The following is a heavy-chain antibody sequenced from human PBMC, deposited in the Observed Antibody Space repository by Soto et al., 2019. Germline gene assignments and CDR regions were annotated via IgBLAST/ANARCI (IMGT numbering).Heavy chain of an antibody. D-gene: IGHD3-10*01. Sequence: GGSLRLPCAASGFTFSSYWMSWVRQAPGKGLEWVANIKQDGSEKYYVDSVKGRFTISRDNAKNSLYLQMNSLGAEDTAVYYCARDFVWFGELLYYYYGMDVWGQGTTVTVSS. CDR1: GFTFSSYW. CDR2: IKQDGSEK. CDR3: ARDFVWFGELLYYYYGMDV. V-gene: IGHV3-7*01. J-gene: IGHJ6*02.